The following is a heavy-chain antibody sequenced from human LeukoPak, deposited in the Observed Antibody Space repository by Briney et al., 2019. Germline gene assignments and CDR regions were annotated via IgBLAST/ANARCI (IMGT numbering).Heavy chain of an antibody. J-gene: IGHJ4*02. CDR2: ITPSGGST. Sequence: ASVKVSCKASGYTFTNYYIHWVRQAPGQGLEWMGIITPSGGSTNYAQKFQGRVTMTRDTSTSTVYMELSSLRSEDTAVYYRARLGVPTAIVYFDYWGQGTLVTVSS. V-gene: IGHV1-46*01. CDR3: ARLGVPTAIVYFDY. D-gene: IGHD2-2*01. CDR1: GYTFTNYY.